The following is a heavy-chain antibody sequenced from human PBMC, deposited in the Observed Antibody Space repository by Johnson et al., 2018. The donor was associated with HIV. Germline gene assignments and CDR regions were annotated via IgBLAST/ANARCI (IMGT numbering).Heavy chain of an antibody. V-gene: IGHV3-13*01. CDR1: GFTFSSYD. D-gene: IGHD6-6*01. J-gene: IGHJ3*02. CDR3: ARERGVAARPFRYAFDI. Sequence: MLLVESGGGLVQPGGSLRLSCAASGFTFSSYDMHWVRQATGKGLEWVSAIGTAGDTYYPGSVKGRFTISRENAKNSLYLQMNSLRAEDTAVYYCARERGVAARPFRYAFDICGPGTMVTVSS. CDR2: IGTAGDT.